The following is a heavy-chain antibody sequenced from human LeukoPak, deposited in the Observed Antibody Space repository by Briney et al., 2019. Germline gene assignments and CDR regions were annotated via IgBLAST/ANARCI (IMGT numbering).Heavy chain of an antibody. V-gene: IGHV1-8*01. CDR3: ARGPLDSSSTFDY. J-gene: IGHJ4*02. CDR1: GYTFTSYD. CDR2: MNPNSGNT. Sequence: VASVKVSCKASGYTFTSYDINWVRQATGQGLEWMGWMNPNSGNTGYAQKFQGRVTMTRNTSISTAYMELSSLRSEDMAVYYCARGPLDSSSTFDYWGQGTLVTVSS. D-gene: IGHD6-6*01.